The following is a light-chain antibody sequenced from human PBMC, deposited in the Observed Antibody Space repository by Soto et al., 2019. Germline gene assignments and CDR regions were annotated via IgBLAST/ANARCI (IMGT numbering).Light chain of an antibody. J-gene: IGKJ4*01. Sequence: EIVLTQSPATLSLSPGERATVSCRASQSVSTYLAWYQQKPGQAPRLLIYDASNRSTGFPARFSGSGSGTDFTLTISSLEPEDFAIYYCQQRSNWPPVTFGGGTKVEIK. CDR1: QSVSTY. V-gene: IGKV3-11*01. CDR3: QQRSNWPPVT. CDR2: DAS.